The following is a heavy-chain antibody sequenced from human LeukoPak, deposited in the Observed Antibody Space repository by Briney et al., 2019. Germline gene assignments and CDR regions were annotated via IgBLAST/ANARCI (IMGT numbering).Heavy chain of an antibody. V-gene: IGHV1-69*13. D-gene: IGHD3-16*01. CDR3: ASFYDYAIGGSWFDP. J-gene: IGHJ5*02. Sequence: ASVKVSCKASGGTFISYAISWVRQAPGQGLEWMGGIIPIFGTANYAQKFQGRVTITADESTSTAYMELSSLRAEDTAVYYCASFYDYAIGGSWFDPWGQGTLVTASS. CDR2: IIPIFGTA. CDR1: GGTFISYA.